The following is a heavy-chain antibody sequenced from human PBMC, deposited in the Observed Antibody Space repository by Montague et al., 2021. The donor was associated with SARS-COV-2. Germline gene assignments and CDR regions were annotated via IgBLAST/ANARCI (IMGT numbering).Heavy chain of an antibody. Sequence: SETLSLTCAVHGGSFSGYYWNWIRQRPGKGLEWIGEINHGGSTNYNPSLKNRLTISADTSKNQFSLKLTSVAATNTAVYYCARLRDGVVPSPIPGIGPYFTYYYMDVWGKGTTVTVS. V-gene: IGHV4-34*01. CDR2: INHGGST. CDR3: ARLRDGVVPSPIPGIGPYFTYYYMDV. D-gene: IGHD2-2*02. CDR1: GGSFSGYY. J-gene: IGHJ6*03.